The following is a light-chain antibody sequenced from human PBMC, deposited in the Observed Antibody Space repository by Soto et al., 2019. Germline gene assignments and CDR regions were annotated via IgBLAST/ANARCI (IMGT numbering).Light chain of an antibody. J-gene: IGKJ1*01. Sequence: DIQMTQSPSTLSASVGDRVTITCRASQSINNWLAWYQQKPGKAPKLFIFKASTLEIGVPSRFSGSGSGTEFTLSISSLQPDDFATYFCQQYESSPRTFGQGTKVEIK. V-gene: IGKV1-5*03. CDR3: QQYESSPRT. CDR2: KAS. CDR1: QSINNW.